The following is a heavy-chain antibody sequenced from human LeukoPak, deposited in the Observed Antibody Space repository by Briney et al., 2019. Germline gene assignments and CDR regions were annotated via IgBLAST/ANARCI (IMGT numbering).Heavy chain of an antibody. CDR2: ISSNGGST. V-gene: IGHV3-64*01. CDR1: GFTFSSYA. D-gene: IGHD1-26*01. Sequence: PGGSLRLSCAASGFTFSSYAMHWVRQAPGKGLEYVSAISSNGGSTYYANSVKGRFTISRDNSKNTLYLQMNSLRAEDTAVYYCAKVGLVGAPTYYYYYLDVWGKGTTVTVSS. CDR3: AKVGLVGAPTYYYYYLDV. J-gene: IGHJ6*03.